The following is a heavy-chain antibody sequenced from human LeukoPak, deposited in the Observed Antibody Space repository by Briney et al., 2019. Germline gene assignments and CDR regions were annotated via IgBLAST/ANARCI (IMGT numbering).Heavy chain of an antibody. CDR2: IYYSGST. J-gene: IGHJ4*02. D-gene: IGHD3-3*01. CDR1: GGSISSYY. V-gene: IGHV4-59*01. Sequence: SETLSLTCTVSGGSISSYYWSWIRQPPGKGLEWIGYIYYSGSTNYNPSLKSRVTISVDTSKSQFSLKLSSVTAADTAVYYCARAVFWSGYRGYYFDYWGQGTLVTVSS. CDR3: ARAVFWSGYRGYYFDY.